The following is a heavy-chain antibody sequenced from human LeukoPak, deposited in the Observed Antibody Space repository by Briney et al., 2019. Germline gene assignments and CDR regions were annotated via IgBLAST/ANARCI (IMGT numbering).Heavy chain of an antibody. V-gene: IGHV3-23*01. J-gene: IGHJ3*02. Sequence: PGGSLRLSFAASGFTFDNYAMNWVRQAPGKGLEWVAVIRGGGGVSFYSDSVKGRFTISRDNSKNTLYLQMNSLRAEDTAMYYCAKCSANYYNDAFDIWGRGTMVTVSS. CDR3: AKCSANYYNDAFDI. CDR1: GFTFDNYA. CDR2: IRGGGGVS. D-gene: IGHD3-10*02.